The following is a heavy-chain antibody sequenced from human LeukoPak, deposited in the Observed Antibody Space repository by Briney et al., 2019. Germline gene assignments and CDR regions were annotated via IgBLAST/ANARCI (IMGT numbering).Heavy chain of an antibody. CDR3: ARDRDSSSWYLAYYFDY. V-gene: IGHV3-21*01. J-gene: IGHJ4*02. D-gene: IGHD6-13*01. CDR1: GFTFSSYS. CDR2: ISSSSSSYI. Sequence: GGSLRLSCAASGFTFSSYSMNWVRQALGKGLEWVSSISSSSSSYIYYADSVKGRFTISRDNAKNSLYLQMNSLRAEDTAVYYCARDRDSSSWYLAYYFDYWGQGTLVTVSS.